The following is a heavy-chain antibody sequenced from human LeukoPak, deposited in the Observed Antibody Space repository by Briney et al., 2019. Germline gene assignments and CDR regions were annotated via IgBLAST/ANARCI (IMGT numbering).Heavy chain of an antibody. Sequence: SETLSLTCAVYGGSFSGYYWRWIRQPPGKGLEWMGEINNGGSTNYNPSLKSRVTISVDTSKNQFSLKLSSVTAADTAVYYCARGAVIAVAGTGDYDYWGQGTLVTVSS. J-gene: IGHJ4*02. CDR3: ARGAVIAVAGTGDYDY. V-gene: IGHV4-34*01. D-gene: IGHD6-19*01. CDR2: INNGGST. CDR1: GGSFSGYY.